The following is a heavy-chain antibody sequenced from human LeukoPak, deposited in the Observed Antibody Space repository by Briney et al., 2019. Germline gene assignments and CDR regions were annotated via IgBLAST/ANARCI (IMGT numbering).Heavy chain of an antibody. D-gene: IGHD3-22*01. Sequence: ASVKVSCKASGYTFTSYYMHWVRQAPGQGLEWMGIINPSGGNTSYAQKFQGRVTMTGDTSTSTVYMELSSLRSEDTAVYYCARALGDSSGFDAFDIWGQGTMVTVSS. CDR3: ARALGDSSGFDAFDI. J-gene: IGHJ3*02. CDR2: INPSGGNT. V-gene: IGHV1-46*01. CDR1: GYTFTSYY.